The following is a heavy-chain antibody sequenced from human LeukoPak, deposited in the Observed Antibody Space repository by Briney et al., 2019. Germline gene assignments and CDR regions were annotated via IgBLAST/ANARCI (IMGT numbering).Heavy chain of an antibody. Sequence: PSETLSLTCTVSGGSISSYYWSWIRQPPGKGREGIGYIYYSGSTNYNPSPKSRVTISVDTSKNPFSLKLSSLTAADTAVYYCAREAYCGGDCYSGFDYWGQETLVTVSS. D-gene: IGHD2-21*02. J-gene: IGHJ4*02. CDR1: GGSISSYY. V-gene: IGHV4-59*01. CDR3: AREAYCGGDCYSGFDY. CDR2: IYYSGST.